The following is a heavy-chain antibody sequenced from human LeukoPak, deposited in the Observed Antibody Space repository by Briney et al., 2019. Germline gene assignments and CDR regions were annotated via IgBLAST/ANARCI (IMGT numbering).Heavy chain of an antibody. CDR3: ARSRGHIVVVTAISSGYYFDY. CDR1: GYTFTGYY. Sequence: ASVKVSCKASGYTFTGYYLHWVRQAPGQGLEWMGCVNPNSGDTNYAQKFQGSVTMTRDTSISTVYMELSRLRSDDTAVYYCARSRGHIVVVTAISSGYYFDYWGQGTLVTVSS. CDR2: VNPNSGDT. J-gene: IGHJ4*02. V-gene: IGHV1-2*02. D-gene: IGHD2-21*02.